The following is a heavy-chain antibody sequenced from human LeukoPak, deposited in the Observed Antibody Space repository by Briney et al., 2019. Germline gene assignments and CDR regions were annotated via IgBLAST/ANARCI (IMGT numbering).Heavy chain of an antibody. CDR2: INPNSGCT. CDR3: ARSGSAYCGGDCQSTFEY. D-gene: IGHD2-21*02. J-gene: IGHJ4*02. CDR1: VYTFTGYY. V-gene: IGHV1-2*02. Sequence: ASVKVSCKASVYTFTGYYMHWVRQAPGQGLEWMGWINPNSGCTNYAQKFQGKVTMTRDTSISTAYMELSRLRSDDTAVYYCARSGSAYCGGDCQSTFEYWGEGNLVSVSS.